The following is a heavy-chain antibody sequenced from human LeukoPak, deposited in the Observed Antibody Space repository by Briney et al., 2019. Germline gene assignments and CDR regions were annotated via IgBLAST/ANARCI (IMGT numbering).Heavy chain of an antibody. CDR2: ISRSSSYI. J-gene: IGHJ4*02. CDR1: VFTFSDYS. Sequence: GGSLRLSCAASVFTFSDYSMNCVRQAPEEGLEWVSSISRSSSYIYYTDSVKGRFTISRHNAKNSLYLQMSSLTAEDTAVYYCARDFGVYAWGQGALVTVSS. V-gene: IGHV3-21*01. D-gene: IGHD5/OR15-5a*01. CDR3: ARDFGVYA.